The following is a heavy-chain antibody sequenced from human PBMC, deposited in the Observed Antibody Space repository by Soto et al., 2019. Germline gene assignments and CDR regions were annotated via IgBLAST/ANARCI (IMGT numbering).Heavy chain of an antibody. D-gene: IGHD2-15*01. J-gene: IGHJ4*02. Sequence: EVQLVESGGGLVKPGGSLRLSCAASGISFNDAWISWVRQAPGQGLEWIGRIRSRSVGATTDYAAPVKGRFTLSRDDSQNTVSLQMNILKTEDTGVYYCTIGPPVRGHCSGGSCYWGQGTLVTVSS. CDR1: GISFNDAW. CDR2: IRSRSVGATT. V-gene: IGHV3-15*01. CDR3: TIGPPVRGHCSGGSCY.